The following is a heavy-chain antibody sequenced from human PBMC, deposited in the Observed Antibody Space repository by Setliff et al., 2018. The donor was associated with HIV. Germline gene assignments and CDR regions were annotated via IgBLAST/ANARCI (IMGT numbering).Heavy chain of an antibody. CDR1: GYTFTSYY. V-gene: IGHV1-46*01. CDR2: INPSGGST. D-gene: IGHD4-4*01. CDR3: ARDAFDYTAYYYSYMDV. Sequence: ASVKVSCKASGYTFTSYYIHWVRQAPGQGLEWMGRINPSGGSTSYAQKFQGRVTMTRDTSTSTVYMELSSLRSEDTAVYYCARDAFDYTAYYYSYMDVWGKGTTVTVSS. J-gene: IGHJ6*03.